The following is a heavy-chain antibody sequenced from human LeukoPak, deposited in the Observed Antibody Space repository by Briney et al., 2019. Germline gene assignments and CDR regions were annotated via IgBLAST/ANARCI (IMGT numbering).Heavy chain of an antibody. V-gene: IGHV1-8*02. CDR2: MNPNSGNT. J-gene: IGHJ5*02. Sequence: ASVKVSCKASGYTFTGYYMHWVRQATGQGLEWMGWMNPNSGNTGYAQKFQGRVIMTRNTSISTAYMELSSLGSEDTAVYYCARGQQWLDWFDPWGQGTLVTVSS. D-gene: IGHD6-19*01. CDR1: GYTFTGYY. CDR3: ARGQQWLDWFDP.